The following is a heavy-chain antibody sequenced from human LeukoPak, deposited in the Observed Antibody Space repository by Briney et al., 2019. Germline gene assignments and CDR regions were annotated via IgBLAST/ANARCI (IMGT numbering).Heavy chain of an antibody. CDR2: ISGSADNT. CDR1: GFTFSSYS. Sequence: GGSLRLSCAASGFTFSSYSMNWVRQAPGEGLEWVSTISGSADNTNYAEAVKGRFTTSRDNSKNTMYLQMNSLRAEDMAVYYCAKQGFGCWGQGTLVTVSS. J-gene: IGHJ4*02. V-gene: IGHV3-23*01. CDR3: AKQGFGC.